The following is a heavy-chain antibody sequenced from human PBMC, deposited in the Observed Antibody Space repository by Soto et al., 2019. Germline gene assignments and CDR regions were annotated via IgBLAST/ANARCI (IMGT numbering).Heavy chain of an antibody. CDR3: ARAVSSSWYSYYYGMDV. J-gene: IGHJ6*02. CDR2: IYYSGST. CDR1: GGSISSYY. V-gene: IGHV4-59*12. D-gene: IGHD6-13*01. Sequence: SETLSLTCTVSGGSISSYYWSWIRHPPGKGLEWIGYIYYSGSTYYNPSLKSRVTISVDTSKNRFSLKLSSVTAADTAVYYCARAVSSSWYSYYYGMDVWGQGTTVT.